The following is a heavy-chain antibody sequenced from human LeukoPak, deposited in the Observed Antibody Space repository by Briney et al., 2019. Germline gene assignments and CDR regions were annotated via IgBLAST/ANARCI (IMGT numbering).Heavy chain of an antibody. D-gene: IGHD3-22*01. CDR2: IYYSGST. CDR1: GGSISSSSYY. V-gene: IGHV4-39*01. CDR3: ATLNDYYDSSGYPRFGP. Sequence: SETLSLTCTVSGGSISSSSYYWGWIRQPPGKGLEWIGSIYYSGSTYYNPSLKSRVTISVGTSKNQFSLKLSSVTAADTAVYYCATLNDYYDSSGYPRFGPWGQGTLVTVSS. J-gene: IGHJ5*02.